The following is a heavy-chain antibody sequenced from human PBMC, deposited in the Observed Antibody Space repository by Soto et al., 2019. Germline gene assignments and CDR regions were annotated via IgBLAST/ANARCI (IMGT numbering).Heavy chain of an antibody. CDR2: IRKKVNGYTT. D-gene: IGHD1-26*01. CDR3: ARYLLVGNTRGFDY. J-gene: IGHJ4*02. V-gene: IGHV3-72*01. CDR1: GFTFSDHY. Sequence: GGSLRLSCAASGFTFSDHYMEWVRQAPGKGLEWVGRIRKKVNGYTTEYAASVKGRFAISRDDSKNSLYLQMNSLKTEDTAMYYCARYLLVGNTRGFDYWGQGTLVTVSS.